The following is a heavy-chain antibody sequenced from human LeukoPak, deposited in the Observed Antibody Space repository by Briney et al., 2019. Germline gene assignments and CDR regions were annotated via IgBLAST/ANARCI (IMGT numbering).Heavy chain of an antibody. CDR1: GFTFSSYW. CDR3: ARDGSDHSSSSHYTFDY. J-gene: IGHJ4*02. V-gene: IGHV3-74*01. Sequence: PGGSLRLSCAASGFTFSSYWMHWVRQAPGKGLVWASRINSDGSSTSYADSVKGRFTISRDNAKNTLYLQMNSLRAEDTAVYYCARDGSDHSSSSHYTFDYWGQGTLVTVSS. D-gene: IGHD6-6*01. CDR2: INSDGSST.